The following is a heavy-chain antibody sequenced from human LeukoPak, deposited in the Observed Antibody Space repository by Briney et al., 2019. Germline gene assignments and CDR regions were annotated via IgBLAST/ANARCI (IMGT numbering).Heavy chain of an antibody. D-gene: IGHD4-11*01. CDR2: INPNSGGT. CDR3: ARDSHNDYSKTFDY. Sequence: ASVKVSCKASGYTFTGYYMHWVRQAPGQGLEWMGWINPNSGGTNYAQKFQGRVTMTRDTSISTAYMELSRLRSDDTAVYYCARDSHNDYSKTFDYWGQGTLVTVSS. CDR1: GYTFTGYY. J-gene: IGHJ4*02. V-gene: IGHV1-2*02.